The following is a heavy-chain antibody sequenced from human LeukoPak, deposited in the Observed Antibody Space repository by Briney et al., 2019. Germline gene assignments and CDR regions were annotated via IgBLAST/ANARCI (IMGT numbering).Heavy chain of an antibody. J-gene: IGHJ5*02. CDR1: GYTFTSHY. CDR3: ARDNSVEDNAWWFDP. CDR2: INPTGGST. Sequence: ASVKVSCKASGYTFTSHYMHWVRQAPGQGLEWMGLINPTGGSTGYAQKSQGRVTMTRDMSTSTDYMELSSLRSEDTAIYYCARDNSVEDNAWWFDPWGQGTLVTVSS. D-gene: IGHD4-23*01. V-gene: IGHV1-46*01.